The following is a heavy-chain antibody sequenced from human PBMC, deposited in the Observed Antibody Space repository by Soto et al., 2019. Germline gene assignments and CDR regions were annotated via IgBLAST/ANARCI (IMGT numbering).Heavy chain of an antibody. V-gene: IGHV4-30-4*01. J-gene: IGHJ4*01. Sequence: QVQLQESGPGLVKPSQTLSLTCTVSGGSISSSDYFWTWIRQPPGKGLEWMGYIFHTGTTYSNPSLKSRLIMSLDTSKDQFSLRLTSVTAANSAGYYCAREPLLPKARNDYWGHGALVTVSS. CDR1: GGSISSSDYF. CDR3: AREPLLPKARNDY. CDR2: IFHTGTT.